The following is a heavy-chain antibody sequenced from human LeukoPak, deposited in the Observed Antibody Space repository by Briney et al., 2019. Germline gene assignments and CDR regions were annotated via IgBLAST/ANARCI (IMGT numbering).Heavy chain of an antibody. D-gene: IGHD2-21*01. CDR3: ATAGVGLFNWFDP. J-gene: IGHJ5*02. CDR2: IIPIFGTA. Sequence: SVKVSCKASGYTFTSYDINWVRQAPGQGLEWMGGIIPIFGTANYAQKFQGRVTITTDESTSTAYMELSSLRSEDTAVYYCATAGVGLFNWFDPWGQGTLVTVSS. V-gene: IGHV1-69*05. CDR1: GYTFTSYD.